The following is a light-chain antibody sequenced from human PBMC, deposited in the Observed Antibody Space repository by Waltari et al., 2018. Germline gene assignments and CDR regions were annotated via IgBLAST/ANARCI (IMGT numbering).Light chain of an antibody. Sequence: AIRMTQSPSSLSASTGDRVTITCRASQGISSYLAWYQQKPGKAPKLLIYAASTLQNGVPSRFSGSGSGTEFTLTISSLQPDDFATYYCQQYNSYGTFGQGTKVEIK. CDR1: QGISSY. V-gene: IGKV1-8*01. J-gene: IGKJ1*01. CDR3: QQYNSYGT. CDR2: AAS.